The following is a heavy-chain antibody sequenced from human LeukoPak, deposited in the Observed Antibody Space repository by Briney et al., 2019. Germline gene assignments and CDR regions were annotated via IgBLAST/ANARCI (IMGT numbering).Heavy chain of an antibody. Sequence: SETLSLTCTVSGGSISSYYWSWIRQPPGKGLEWIGYIYYSGSTNYNPSLKSRVTISVDTSKNQFSLKLSSVTAADTAVYYCARLGIPKATQDYYYGMDVWGQGTTVTVSS. CDR1: GGSISSYY. CDR3: ARLGIPKATQDYYYGMDV. D-gene: IGHD3-10*01. CDR2: IYYSGST. J-gene: IGHJ6*02. V-gene: IGHV4-59*08.